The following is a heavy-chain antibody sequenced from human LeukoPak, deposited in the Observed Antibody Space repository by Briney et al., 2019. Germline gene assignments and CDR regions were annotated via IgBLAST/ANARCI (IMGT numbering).Heavy chain of an antibody. D-gene: IGHD2-2*02. J-gene: IGHJ3*02. Sequence: SETLSLTCTVSGGSISSYYWSWIRQPPGKGLEWIGYIYYSGSTNYNPSLKSRVTISVDTSKNQFSLKLSSVTAADTAVYYCARLCSSTSCYTCCDDAFDIWGQGTMVTVSS. CDR3: ARLCSSTSCYTCCDDAFDI. CDR2: IYYSGST. V-gene: IGHV4-59*08. CDR1: GGSISSYY.